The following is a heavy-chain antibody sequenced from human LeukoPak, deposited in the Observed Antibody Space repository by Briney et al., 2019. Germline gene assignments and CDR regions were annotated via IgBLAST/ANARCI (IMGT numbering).Heavy chain of an antibody. CDR1: GFTFSSYD. CDR2: IGTAGDT. V-gene: IGHV3-13*01. J-gene: IGHJ6*04. CDR3: ARAGLVPAAIRHYYGMDV. Sequence: GGSLRLSCAASGFTFSSYDMHWVRQATGKGLEWVSAIGTAGDTYYPGSVKGRFTISRENAKNSLYLQMNSLRAGDTAVYYCARAGLVPAAIRHYYGMDVWGKGTTVTVSS. D-gene: IGHD2-2*02.